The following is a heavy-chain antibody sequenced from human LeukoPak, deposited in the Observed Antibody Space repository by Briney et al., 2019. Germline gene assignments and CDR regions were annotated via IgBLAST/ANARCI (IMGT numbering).Heavy chain of an antibody. CDR2: INPNSGGT. CDR3: ARDRSSSSL. CDR1: GYTFTGYY. Sequence: VASVKVSCKASGYTFTGYYMLWVRQAPGQGLEWMGWINPNSGGTNYAQKFQGRVTMTRDTSISTAYMELSRLRSDDTAVYYCARDRSSSSLWGQGTLVTVSS. D-gene: IGHD2-2*01. J-gene: IGHJ4*02. V-gene: IGHV1-2*02.